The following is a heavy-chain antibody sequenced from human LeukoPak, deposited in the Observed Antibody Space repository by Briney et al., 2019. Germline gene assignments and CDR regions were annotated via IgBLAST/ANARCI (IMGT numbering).Heavy chain of an antibody. J-gene: IGHJ4*02. CDR3: AKLPPSYYYDSSGYYSHGGFDY. CDR2: IRYDGSNK. D-gene: IGHD3-22*01. CDR1: GFTFSSYG. V-gene: IGHV3-30*02. Sequence: GGSLRLSCAASGFTFSSYGMHWVRQAPGKGLGWVAFIRYDGSNKYYADSVKGRFTISRDNSKNTLYLQMNSLRAEDTAVFYCAKLPPSYYYDSSGYYSHGGFDYWGQGTLVTVSS.